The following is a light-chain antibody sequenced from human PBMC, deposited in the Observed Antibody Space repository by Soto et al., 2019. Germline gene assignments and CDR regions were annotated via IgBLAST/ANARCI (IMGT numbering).Light chain of an antibody. CDR2: GAS. CDR1: QSVGLN. J-gene: IGKJ1*01. V-gene: IGKV3-15*01. CDR3: QQDSTWLPYRT. Sequence: EIVMTQSPATLSVSPGERATLSCRASQSVGLNVAWYQQKPGQAPRLLNYGASTRATGIPARFSGSGSGTEFTLTISGLHDEYRESYLCQQDSTWLPYRTFGEGPKVDIK.